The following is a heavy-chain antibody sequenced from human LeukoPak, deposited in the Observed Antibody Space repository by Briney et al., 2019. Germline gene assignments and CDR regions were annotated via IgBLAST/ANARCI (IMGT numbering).Heavy chain of an antibody. CDR3: ARMSTGYYDDY. J-gene: IGHJ4*02. CDR2: VSSSRTTI. Sequence: PGGSLRLSCVASGFTFSTFGMNWVRQAPGKGLEWVSYVSSSRTTIYYADSVKGRFTISRDDAKSSLYLQMNSLRAEDTALYYCARMSTGYYDDYWGQGTLVAFSS. D-gene: IGHD3-9*01. CDR1: GFTFSTFG. V-gene: IGHV3-48*01.